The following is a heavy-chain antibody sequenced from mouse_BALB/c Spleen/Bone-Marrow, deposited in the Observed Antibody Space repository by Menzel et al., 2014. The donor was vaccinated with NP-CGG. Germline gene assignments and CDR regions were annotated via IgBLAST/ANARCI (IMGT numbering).Heavy chain of an antibody. CDR1: GFDFSRYW. D-gene: IGHD2-3*01. V-gene: IGHV4-1*02. CDR2: INPESNTI. J-gene: IGHJ3*01. CDR3: ARLGYYGWFAY. Sequence: EVQLQQSGGGLVQPGGSLKLSCAASGFDFSRYWMSWVRQAPGKGLQWIGEINPESNTINYTPSLKDKFIISRDNAKNTLYLQMSKVRSEDTALYCCARLGYYGWFAYWGQRTLVTVSA.